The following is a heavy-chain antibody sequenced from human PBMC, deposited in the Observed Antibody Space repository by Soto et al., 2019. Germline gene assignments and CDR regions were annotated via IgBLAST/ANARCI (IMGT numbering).Heavy chain of an antibody. CDR3: AKDGKRWLQFGAAVNWLDP. V-gene: IGHV3-23*01. Sequence: PXGSLRLSCSASGFTLSSYAMSWVRQAPGKGLEWVSAISGSGGSTYYADSVKGRFTISRDNSKNTLYLQMNSLRAEDTAVYYCAKDGKRWLQFGAAVNWLDPWDQGTLVTVS. CDR1: GFTLSSYA. J-gene: IGHJ5*02. D-gene: IGHD5-12*01. CDR2: ISGSGGST.